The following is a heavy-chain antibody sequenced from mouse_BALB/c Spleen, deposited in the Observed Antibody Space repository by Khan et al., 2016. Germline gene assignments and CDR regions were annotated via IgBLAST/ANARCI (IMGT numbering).Heavy chain of an antibody. Sequence: EVELVESGPGLVKPSQSLSLTCTVTGYSITSDYAWYWIRQFPGNQLEWMGYISYSGSPNYNPSLKSRISITRDTSNNQFFLQLNSVTTEDTATYYCATTVVAPGLAYWGQGTLVTVSA. CDR1: GYSITSDYA. V-gene: IGHV3-2*02. J-gene: IGHJ3*01. CDR3: ATTVVAPGLAY. D-gene: IGHD1-1*01. CDR2: ISYSGSP.